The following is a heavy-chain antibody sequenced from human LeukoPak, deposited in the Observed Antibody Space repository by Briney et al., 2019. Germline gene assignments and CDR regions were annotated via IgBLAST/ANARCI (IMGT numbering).Heavy chain of an antibody. Sequence: ASVKVSCKASRYTFTNYYLFWVRQAPGQGLEWMGVINPSGGSTSYAQKFQGRVTMTRDTSTSTVYMELSSLRSEDTAVYYCARRSPAYCGGDCYLDCWGQGTLVTVSS. CDR1: RYTFTNYY. CDR2: INPSGGST. V-gene: IGHV1-46*01. CDR3: ARRSPAYCGGDCYLDC. D-gene: IGHD2-21*02. J-gene: IGHJ4*02.